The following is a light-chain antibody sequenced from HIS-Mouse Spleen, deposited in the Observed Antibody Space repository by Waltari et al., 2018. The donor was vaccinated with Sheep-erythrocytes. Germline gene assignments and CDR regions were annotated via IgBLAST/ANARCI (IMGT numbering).Light chain of an antibody. Sequence: QSALTQPRSVSGSPGQSVTISCTGTSSDVGGYNYVSWYQQHPGKAPKLMIYDVSKRPSGVPDRFSGSKSGNPASLTISGLQAEDEADYYCCSYAGSYNHVFATETKVTVL. J-gene: IGLJ1*01. CDR3: CSYAGSYNHV. V-gene: IGLV2-11*01. CDR2: DVS. CDR1: SSDVGGYNY.